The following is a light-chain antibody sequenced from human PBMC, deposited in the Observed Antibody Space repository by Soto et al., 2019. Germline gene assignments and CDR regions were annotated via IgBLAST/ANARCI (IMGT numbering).Light chain of an antibody. CDR3: QQYGSSPPPT. J-gene: IGKJ1*01. Sequence: DIVMTQSPDSLAVSLGERATLSCRASQSISSNLAWYQQKPGQAPRLLIYGASSRATGIPGRFSGSGSGTDFTLTISRLEPEDSAVYYCQQYGSSPPPTFGQGTKVDIK. V-gene: IGKV3-20*01. CDR2: GAS. CDR1: QSISSN.